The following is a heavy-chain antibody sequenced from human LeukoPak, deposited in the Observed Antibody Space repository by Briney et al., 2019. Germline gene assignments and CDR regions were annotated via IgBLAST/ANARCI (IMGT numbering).Heavy chain of an antibody. CDR3: AKEAGYSSSWYRGAFDI. J-gene: IGHJ3*02. CDR1: GFTFSSYE. D-gene: IGHD6-13*01. V-gene: IGHV3-23*01. Sequence: GGSLRLSCAASGFTFSSYEMNWVRQAPGKGLEWVSAISGSGGSTYYADSVKGRFTISRDNSKNTLYLQMNSLRAEDTAVYYCAKEAGYSSSWYRGAFDIWGQGTMVTVSS. CDR2: ISGSGGST.